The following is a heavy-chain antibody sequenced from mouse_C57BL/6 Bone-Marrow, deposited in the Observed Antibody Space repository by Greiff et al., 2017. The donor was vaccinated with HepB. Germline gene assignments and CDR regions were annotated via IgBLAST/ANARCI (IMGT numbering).Heavy chain of an antibody. CDR1: GFNIKNTY. CDR2: IDPANGNT. V-gene: IGHV14-3*01. J-gene: IGHJ3*01. Sequence: VQLQQSVAELVRPGASVKLSCTASGFNIKNTYMHWVKQGPEQGLEWIGRIDPANGNTKYAPKFQGKATITADTSSNTAYLQLSSLTSEDTAIYYCAPLTTVVAPGFAYWGQGTLVTVSA. CDR3: APLTTVVAPGFAY. D-gene: IGHD1-1*01.